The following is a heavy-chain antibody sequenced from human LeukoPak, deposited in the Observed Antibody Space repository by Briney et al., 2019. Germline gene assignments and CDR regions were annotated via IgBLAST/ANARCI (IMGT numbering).Heavy chain of an antibody. CDR2: ISSSSRTI. CDR1: GFIFSSYS. D-gene: IGHD3-22*01. V-gene: IGHV3-48*01. CDR3: ARDFHVRNYDIGGYSY. Sequence: PGGSLRLSCATSGFIFSSYSTNWVRQAPGKGLEWVSYISSSSRTIYYADSAKGRFTISRDNAKNSLYLQMNSLRAEDTAVYYCARDFHVRNYDIGGYSYWGQGTLVTVSS. J-gene: IGHJ4*02.